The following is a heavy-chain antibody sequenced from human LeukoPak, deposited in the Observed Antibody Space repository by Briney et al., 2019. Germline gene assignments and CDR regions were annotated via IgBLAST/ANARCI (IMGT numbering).Heavy chain of an antibody. V-gene: IGHV4-61*01. CDR3: ARLYYRVKLFDY. CDR2: IYYSGST. D-gene: IGHD1-14*01. Sequence: SETLSLTCTVSGGSVSSGSYYWSWIRQPPGKGLEWIGYIYYSGSTNYNPSLKSRVTISVDTSKNQFSLKLSSVTAADTAVYYCARLYYRVKLFDYWGQGTLVTVSS. CDR1: GGSVSSGSYY. J-gene: IGHJ4*02.